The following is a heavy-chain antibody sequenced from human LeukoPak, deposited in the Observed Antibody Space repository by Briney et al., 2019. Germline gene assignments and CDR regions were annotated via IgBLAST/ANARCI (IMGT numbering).Heavy chain of an antibody. Sequence: GGSLRLSCAASGSTFSSYSMNWVRQAPGKGLEWVSSISSSSSYIYYADSVKGRFTISRDNAKNSLYLQMNSLRAEDTAVYYCARGIAVAIIDYWGQGTLVTVSS. CDR2: ISSSSSYI. CDR1: GSTFSSYS. CDR3: ARGIAVAIIDY. J-gene: IGHJ4*02. D-gene: IGHD6-19*01. V-gene: IGHV3-21*01.